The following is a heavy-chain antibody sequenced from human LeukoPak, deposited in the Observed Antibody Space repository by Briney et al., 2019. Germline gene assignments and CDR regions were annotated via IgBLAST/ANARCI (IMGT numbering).Heavy chain of an antibody. J-gene: IGHJ4*02. CDR1: GFTFSSYA. V-gene: IGHV3-53*01. D-gene: IGHD3-9*01. CDR3: ARARTYYDILTGYSVFDY. Sequence: GGSLRLSCAASGFTFSSYAMSWVRQAPGKGLEWVSVIYSGGSTYYADSVKGRFTISRDNSKNTLYLQMNSLRAEDTAVYYCARARTYYDILTGYSVFDYWGQGTLVTVSS. CDR2: IYSGGST.